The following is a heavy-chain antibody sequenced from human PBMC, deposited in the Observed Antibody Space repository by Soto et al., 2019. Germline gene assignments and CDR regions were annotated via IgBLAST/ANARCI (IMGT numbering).Heavy chain of an antibody. Sequence: QVQLVQSGAEVKKPGASVKVSCKASGYTFTSYAMHWVRQAPGQRLEWMGWSNAGNGNTKYSQEFQGIVTITRDTSARTAYMELSGLRSEDMAVYYCARGGWGGDFPLMDVWGQGTTVTVSS. D-gene: IGHD4-17*01. V-gene: IGHV1-3*02. J-gene: IGHJ6*02. CDR3: ARGGWGGDFPLMDV. CDR2: SNAGNGNT. CDR1: GYTFTSYA.